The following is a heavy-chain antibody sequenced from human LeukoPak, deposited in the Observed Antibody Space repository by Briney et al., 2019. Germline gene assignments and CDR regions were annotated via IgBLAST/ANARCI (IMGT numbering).Heavy chain of an antibody. Sequence: ASVKVSCKASGYTFTSYYIHWVRQAPGQGLEWMGWINPHNGDTNYEQMFQGRVTMTRDTSISTAYMELSSLRSDDTAVYCCARGVYSGWYTHNWLDSWGQGTLVIVSS. D-gene: IGHD6-19*01. CDR1: GYTFTSYY. J-gene: IGHJ5*01. V-gene: IGHV1-2*02. CDR3: ARGVYSGWYTHNWLDS. CDR2: INPHNGDT.